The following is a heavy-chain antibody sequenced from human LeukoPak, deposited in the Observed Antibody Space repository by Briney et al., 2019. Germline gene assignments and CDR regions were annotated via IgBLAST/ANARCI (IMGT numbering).Heavy chain of an antibody. CDR3: AREGGRVPAATPLFDP. V-gene: IGHV1-18*01. CDR2: ISADNGNT. J-gene: IGHJ5*02. D-gene: IGHD2-2*01. CDR1: GYTFTSDG. Sequence: ASGKVSCKVSGYTFTSDGIRWVRQAPGQGLEWMGWISADNGNTNYAQKLQGRVTMTTDTSTSTASMELRSLRSDDTAVYYCAREGGRVPAATPLFDPWGQGTLVTVSS.